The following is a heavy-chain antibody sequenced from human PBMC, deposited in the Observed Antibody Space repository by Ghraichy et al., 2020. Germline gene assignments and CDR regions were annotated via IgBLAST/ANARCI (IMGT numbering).Heavy chain of an antibody. V-gene: IGHV3-21*01. Sequence: GESLNISCAASGFTFSSYSMNWVRQAPGKGLEWVSSISSSSSYIYYADSVKGRFTISRDNAKNSLYLQMNSLRAEDTAVYYCARDLGQLWSDAFDIWGQGTMVTVSS. CDR1: GFTFSSYS. J-gene: IGHJ3*02. CDR2: ISSSSSYI. D-gene: IGHD5-18*01. CDR3: ARDLGQLWSDAFDI.